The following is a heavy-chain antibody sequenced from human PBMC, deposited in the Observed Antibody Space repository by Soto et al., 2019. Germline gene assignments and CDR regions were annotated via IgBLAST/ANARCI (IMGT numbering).Heavy chain of an antibody. V-gene: IGHV3-49*03. CDR3: AREQGGVTSIRGDVDY. D-gene: IGHD3-16*01. J-gene: IGHJ4*02. Sequence: EVQLVESGGALVEPGRSLRLSCLASGFTFSVYSMAWFRQAPGKGLEWVGVIRRETSGATTEYAASVHGRFIISRDDSKNIVYLHMSSLKTEDTAVYYCAREQGGVTSIRGDVDYWGQGTLVTVSS. CDR1: GFTFSVYS. CDR2: IRRETSGATT.